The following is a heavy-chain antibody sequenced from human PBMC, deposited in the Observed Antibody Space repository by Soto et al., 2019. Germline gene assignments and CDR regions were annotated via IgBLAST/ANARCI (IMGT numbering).Heavy chain of an antibody. D-gene: IGHD3-10*01. CDR2: INPSSGGT. CDR3: ARDQHYFGSPARSYNAMEA. CDR1: GYTFTGYY. V-gene: IGHV1-2*04. Sequence: ALVNGSCKASGYTFTGYYMHWVRQAPGQGLEGMGWINPSSGGTNYAQKFQGWVTMTRDASIITAYMELSRLRSDETAVYHCARDQHYFGSPARSYNAMEAWRQGPTVTV. J-gene: IGHJ6*02.